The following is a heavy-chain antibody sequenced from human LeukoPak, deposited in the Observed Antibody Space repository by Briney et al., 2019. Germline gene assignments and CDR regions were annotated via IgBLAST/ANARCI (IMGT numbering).Heavy chain of an antibody. J-gene: IGHJ6*03. V-gene: IGHV1-69*13. D-gene: IGHD3-9*01. CDR1: GGTFSSYA. CDR3: ARDPLTGYYAPNYYYYYMDV. CDR2: IIPIFGTA. Sequence: ASVKVSCKASGGTFSSYAISWVRQAPGQGLEWMGGIIPIFGTANYAQKFQGRVTITADESTSTAYMELSSLRSEDTAVYYCARDPLTGYYAPNYYYYYMDVWGKGTTVTVSS.